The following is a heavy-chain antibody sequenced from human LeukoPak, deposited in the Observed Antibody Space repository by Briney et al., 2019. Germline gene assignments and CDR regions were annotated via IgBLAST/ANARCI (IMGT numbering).Heavy chain of an antibody. D-gene: IGHD2-2*01. J-gene: IGHJ6*03. V-gene: IGHV4-34*01. Sequence: SETLSLTCAVYGGSFSGYYWSWIRQPPGKGLEWIGEINHSGSTNYNPSLKSRVTISVDTSKNQFSLKLSSVTAADTAVYYCARGRVVPAAYHYYYYMDVWGKGTTVTVSS. CDR2: INHSGST. CDR1: GGSFSGYY. CDR3: ARGRVVPAAYHYYYYMDV.